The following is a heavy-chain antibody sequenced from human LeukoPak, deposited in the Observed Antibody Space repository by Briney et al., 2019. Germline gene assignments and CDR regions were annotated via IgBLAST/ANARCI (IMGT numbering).Heavy chain of an antibody. Sequence: PSETLSLTCTVSGGSISSYYWTWIRQPAGKGLEWIGHIYSSGSTNYNPSLKSRVTMSLDTSKSQFSLKLNSVTAADTAVYYCAREKTYYYDSSRRYFDYWGQGTLVTVSS. D-gene: IGHD3-22*01. J-gene: IGHJ4*02. CDR2: IYSSGST. CDR1: GGSISSYY. V-gene: IGHV4-4*07. CDR3: AREKTYYYDSSRRYFDY.